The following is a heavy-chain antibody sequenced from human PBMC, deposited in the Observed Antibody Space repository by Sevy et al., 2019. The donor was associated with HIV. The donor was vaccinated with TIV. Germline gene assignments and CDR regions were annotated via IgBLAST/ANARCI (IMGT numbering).Heavy chain of an antibody. CDR2: IYYSGST. D-gene: IGHD3-22*01. CDR3: ARAVTMIEVVTGWFDP. J-gene: IGHJ5*02. CDR1: GGSISSGGYY. Sequence: SETLSLTCTVSGGSISSGGYYWSWIRQHPGEGLEWIGYIYYSGSTYYNPSLKSRATISVDTSKIQFSLKLSSVTAADTAVYYCARAVTMIEVVTGWFDPWGQGTLVTVSS. V-gene: IGHV4-31*03.